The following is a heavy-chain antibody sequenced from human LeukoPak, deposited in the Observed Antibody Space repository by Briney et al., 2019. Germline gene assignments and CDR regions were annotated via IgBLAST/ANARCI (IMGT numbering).Heavy chain of an antibody. V-gene: IGHV4-38-2*02. J-gene: IGHJ5*02. Sequence: SETLSLTCTVSGYSISSGYYWGWIRQPPGKGLEWIGSIYHSGSTYYNPSLKSRVTILVDTSKNQFSLKLSSVTAADTAVYYCARRPFGDRLLWFGELSATNNWFDPWGQGTLVTVSS. CDR2: IYHSGST. D-gene: IGHD3-10*01. CDR3: ARRPFGDRLLWFGELSATNNWFDP. CDR1: GYSISSGYY.